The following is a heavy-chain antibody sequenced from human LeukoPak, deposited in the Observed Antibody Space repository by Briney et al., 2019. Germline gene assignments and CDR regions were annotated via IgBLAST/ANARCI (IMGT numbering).Heavy chain of an antibody. J-gene: IGHJ4*02. CDR1: KFTFSFYA. Sequence: GGSLRLSCAASKFTFSFYAMSWVRQAPGKGLEWVSTISGSGANTYYADSVKGRFTISRDNAKNSLYLQMNSLRAEDTAVYYCTRDPRVADYWGQGTLVTVSS. V-gene: IGHV3-23*01. CDR3: TRDPRVADY. D-gene: IGHD5/OR15-5a*01. CDR2: ISGSGANT.